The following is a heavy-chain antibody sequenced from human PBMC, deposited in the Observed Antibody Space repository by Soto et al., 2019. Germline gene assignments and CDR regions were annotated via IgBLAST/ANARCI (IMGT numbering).Heavy chain of an antibody. Sequence: ASVKVSCKASGYTFTGYYMHWVRQAPGQGLEWMGWINPNSGGTNYAQKFKGWVTMTRDTSISTAYMELSRLRSDDTAVYYFSRVISHYDILTGYYTGAFDIWGQGTMVTVSS. D-gene: IGHD3-9*01. J-gene: IGHJ3*02. CDR1: GYTFTGYY. V-gene: IGHV1-2*04. CDR3: SRVISHYDILTGYYTGAFDI. CDR2: INPNSGGT.